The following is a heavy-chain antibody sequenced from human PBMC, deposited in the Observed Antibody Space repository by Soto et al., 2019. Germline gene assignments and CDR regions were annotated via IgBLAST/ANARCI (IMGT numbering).Heavy chain of an antibody. J-gene: IGHJ6*02. CDR1: GGSISSYY. Sequence: QVQLQESGPGLVKPSETLSLTCTVSGGSISSYYWSWIRQPPGKGLEWIGYIYYSGSTNYNPSLKSRVTLSVATSKNQFSLKLSSVTAADTAVYYCARDQGTYGGNHYYYYGMDVWGQGTTVTVSS. V-gene: IGHV4-59*01. CDR3: ARDQGTYGGNHYYYYGMDV. D-gene: IGHD4-17*01. CDR2: IYYSGST.